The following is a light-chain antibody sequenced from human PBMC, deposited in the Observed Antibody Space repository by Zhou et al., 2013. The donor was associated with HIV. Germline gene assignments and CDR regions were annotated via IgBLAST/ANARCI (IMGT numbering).Light chain of an antibody. Sequence: DIQMTQSPSSVSASVGDRVTITCRASQDISNWLAWYQQKPGKAPKLLIYAASTLQSGVPSRFSGSGSETEFTLTISSLQPDDFATYYCHQYDSYSRTFGQGTKVEIK. CDR1: QDISNW. J-gene: IGKJ1*01. V-gene: IGKV1D-16*01. CDR2: AAS. CDR3: HQYDSYSRT.